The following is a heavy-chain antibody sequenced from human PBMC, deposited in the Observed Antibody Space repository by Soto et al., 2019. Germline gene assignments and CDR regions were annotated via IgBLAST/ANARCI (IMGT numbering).Heavy chain of an antibody. V-gene: IGHV4-59*01. CDR1: GVSISSYY. D-gene: IGHD3-22*01. Sequence: SETLSLNCTGSGVSISSYYWSWIRQRPGKGLEWIGYSYYSGSTNYNHSLKSRVTISVDTSKNQFSLKLSSVTAADTAVYYCARWNYYDSSGYFIFDYWGQGTLVTVSS. CDR3: ARWNYYDSSGYFIFDY. J-gene: IGHJ4*02. CDR2: SYYSGST.